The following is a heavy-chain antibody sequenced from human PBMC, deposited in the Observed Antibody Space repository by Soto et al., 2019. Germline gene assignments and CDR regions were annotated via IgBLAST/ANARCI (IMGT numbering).Heavy chain of an antibody. V-gene: IGHV3-7*01. CDR1: GFSFSTYY. CDR2: VKYDGSEK. CDR3: ARHNVHSFEY. Sequence: PGGSLRLSCVASGFSFSTYYMTWVRQAPGRGLEWVANVKYDGSEKYYVGSVEGRFTISRDNTKNSVSLQMNSLRVEDTAVYYCARHNVHSFEYWGQGILVTVSS. J-gene: IGHJ4*02. D-gene: IGHD1-20*01.